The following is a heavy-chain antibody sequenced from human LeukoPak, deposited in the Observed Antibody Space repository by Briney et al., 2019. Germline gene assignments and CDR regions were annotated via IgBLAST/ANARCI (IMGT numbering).Heavy chain of an antibody. D-gene: IGHD2-15*01. CDR3: AIDLYCSGGSCYSGLKYYYYYYGMDV. CDR1: GYTFTSYA. Sequence: ASVKVSCKTSGYTFTSYAMHWVRQAPGQRREWMGWINAGNGNTKYSQKFQGRVTITRDTSASTAYMELSSLRSEDTAVYYCAIDLYCSGGSCYSGLKYYYYYYGMDVWGQGTTVTVSS. J-gene: IGHJ6*02. CDR2: INAGNGNT. V-gene: IGHV1-3*01.